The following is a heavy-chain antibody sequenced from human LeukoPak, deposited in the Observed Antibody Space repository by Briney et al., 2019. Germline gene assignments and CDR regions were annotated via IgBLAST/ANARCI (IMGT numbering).Heavy chain of an antibody. D-gene: IGHD3-10*01. V-gene: IGHV3-74*01. Sequence: AGGSLRLSCAASGFTFSSYWMHWVRQAPGKGLVWVSHINADGGSTSYADSVKGRFTIPRDNAKNTLYLHMNSLRAEDTAVYYCARLYASGSSDYWGQGTLVTVSS. CDR1: GFTFSSYW. J-gene: IGHJ4*02. CDR2: INADGGST. CDR3: ARLYASGSSDY.